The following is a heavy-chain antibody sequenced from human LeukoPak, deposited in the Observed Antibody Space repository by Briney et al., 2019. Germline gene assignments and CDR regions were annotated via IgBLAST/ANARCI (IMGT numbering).Heavy chain of an antibody. V-gene: IGHV3-33*01. CDR1: GFTFSSYG. CDR2: IWYDGSNK. Sequence: PGGSLRLSCAASGFTFSSYGMHWVRQAPGKGLEWVAVIWYDGSNKYYADSVKGRFTISRDNSKNTLYLQMNSLRAEDTAVYYCARGGILNWILRRWGQGTLVTVSS. D-gene: IGHD1-1*01. J-gene: IGHJ4*02. CDR3: ARGGILNWILRR.